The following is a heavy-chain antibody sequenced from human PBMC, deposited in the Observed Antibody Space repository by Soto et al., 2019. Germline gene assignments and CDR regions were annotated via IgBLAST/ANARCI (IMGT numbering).Heavy chain of an antibody. CDR1: GDSVTSSNW. CDR3: ARYDFGIFDY. J-gene: IGHJ4*02. CDR2: IYHSEST. V-gene: IGHV4-4*01. D-gene: IGHD4-17*01. Sequence: TLSLTCAVSGDSVTSSNWWSWVRQPPGKGLEWIGEIYHSESTNYNPSLKSRVTMSIDKSKNQFSLKLTSVTAADPAVYLCARYDFGIFDYWGQGTLGTVSS.